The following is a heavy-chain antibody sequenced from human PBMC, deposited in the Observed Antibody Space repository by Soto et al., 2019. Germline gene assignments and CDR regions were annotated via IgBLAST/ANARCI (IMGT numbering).Heavy chain of an antibody. V-gene: IGHV1-18*01. CDR1: GYTFTSYG. D-gene: IGHD3-10*01. CDR2: ISAYNGNT. CDR3: ARAPYYYGSGSYYNGPNYYYYYMDV. J-gene: IGHJ6*03. Sequence: QVQLVQSGAEVKKPGASVKVSCKASGYTFTSYGISWVRQAPGQGLEWMGWISAYNGNTNYAQKLQGRGTMTTDTSTSTAYMELRSLRSDDTAVYYCARAPYYYGSGSYYNGPNYYYYYMDVWGKGTTVTVSS.